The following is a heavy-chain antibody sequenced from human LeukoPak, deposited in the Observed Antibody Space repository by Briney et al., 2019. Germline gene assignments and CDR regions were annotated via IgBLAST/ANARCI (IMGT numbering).Heavy chain of an antibody. CDR3: ARVKGYCTNGVCYSPGGDY. J-gene: IGHJ4*02. CDR1: GGSISSGIYY. D-gene: IGHD2-8*01. Sequence: PSQTLSLTCTVSGGSISSGIYYWSFIRQPAGKGLEWIGRIYTSGITNYNPSLKSRVTISVDTSKNPFSLKLSSVTAADTAVYYCARVKGYCTNGVCYSPGGDYWGQGTLVTVSS. CDR2: IYTSGIT. V-gene: IGHV4-61*02.